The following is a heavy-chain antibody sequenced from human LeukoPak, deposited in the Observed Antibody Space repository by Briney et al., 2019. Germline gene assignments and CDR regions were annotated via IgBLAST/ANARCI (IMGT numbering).Heavy chain of an antibody. CDR2: INHSGST. CDR1: GGSFSGYY. V-gene: IGHV4-34*01. Sequence: SETLSLTCAVYGGSFSGYYWSWIRQPPGKGLEWIGEINHSGSTNYNPSLTSRVTISVDRSKNPFSLKLSSVTAAHTTVYYCARGAYSGSKKGLDSSGQGTPVTVSS. J-gene: IGHJ4*02. D-gene: IGHD5-12*01. CDR3: ARGAYSGSKKGLDS.